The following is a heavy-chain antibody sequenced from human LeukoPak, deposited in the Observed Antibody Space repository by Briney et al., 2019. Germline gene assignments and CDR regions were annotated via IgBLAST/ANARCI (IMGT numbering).Heavy chain of an antibody. J-gene: IGHJ3*02. CDR3: ARLYSSGWSPDAFDI. CDR1: GYTFTSYD. V-gene: IGHV1-8*01. Sequence: ASVRVSCKASGYTFTSYDINWVRQATGQGLEWMGWMNPISGNTGYAQKFQGRATMTRNTSISTAYMKLSSLRSEDTAVYYCARLYSSGWSPDAFDIWGQGTMVTVSS. D-gene: IGHD6-19*01. CDR2: MNPISGNT.